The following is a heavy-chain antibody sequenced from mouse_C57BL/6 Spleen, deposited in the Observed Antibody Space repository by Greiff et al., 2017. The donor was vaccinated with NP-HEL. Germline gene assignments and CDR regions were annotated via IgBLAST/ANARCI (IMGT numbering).Heavy chain of an antibody. V-gene: IGHV3-6*01. CDR1: GYSITSGYY. CDR2: ISYDGSN. D-gene: IGHD2-4*01. J-gene: IGHJ3*01. Sequence: EVQLKESGPGLVKPSQSLSLTCSVTGYSITSGYYWNWIRQFPGNKLEWMGYISYDGSNNYNPSLKNRISITRDTSKNQFFLKLNSVTTEDTATYYCASYDYGGGAWFAYWGQGTLVTVSA. CDR3: ASYDYGGGAWFAY.